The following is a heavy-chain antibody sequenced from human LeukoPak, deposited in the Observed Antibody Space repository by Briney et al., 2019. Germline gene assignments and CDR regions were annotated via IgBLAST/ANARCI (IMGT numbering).Heavy chain of an antibody. CDR1: GYSISSGYY. CDR3: ARYFHGYCSGGSCFYDY. D-gene: IGHD2-15*01. Sequence: SETLSLTCTVSGYSISSGYYWGWIRQPPGKGLEWIGSIYYSGSTYYNPSLKSRVTISVDMSDNQFSLKLSSVTAADTAVYFCARYFHGYCSGGSCFYDYWGQGTLVTVSS. CDR2: IYYSGST. J-gene: IGHJ4*02. V-gene: IGHV4-38-2*02.